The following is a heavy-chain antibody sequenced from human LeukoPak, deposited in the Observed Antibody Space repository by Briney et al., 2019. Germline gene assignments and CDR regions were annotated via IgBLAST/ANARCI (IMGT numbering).Heavy chain of an antibody. CDR2: IIPIFGTA. V-gene: IGHV1-69*06. Sequence: SVKVSCKASGGTFSSYAISWVRQAPGQGLEWMGGIIPIFGTANYAQKFQGRVTITADKSTSTAYMELSSLRSDDTAVYYCARTYSYGFELDYWGQGTLVTVSP. D-gene: IGHD5-18*01. J-gene: IGHJ4*02. CDR1: GGTFSSYA. CDR3: ARTYSYGFELDY.